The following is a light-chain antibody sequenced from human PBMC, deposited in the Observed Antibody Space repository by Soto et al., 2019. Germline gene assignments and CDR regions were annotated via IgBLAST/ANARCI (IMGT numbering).Light chain of an antibody. J-gene: IGKJ1*01. CDR2: AAS. Sequence: DIQMTQSLATLSASEEDTVTITCRARETISSCLAWYQQKPGKAPKLLIYAASSLQNGFPSRFSGSGSGTEFTLSITSLQSEDFAVYYCQQYDNCPRTFGKGTKVDIK. CDR1: ETISSC. CDR3: QQYDNCPRT. V-gene: IGKV1-5*01.